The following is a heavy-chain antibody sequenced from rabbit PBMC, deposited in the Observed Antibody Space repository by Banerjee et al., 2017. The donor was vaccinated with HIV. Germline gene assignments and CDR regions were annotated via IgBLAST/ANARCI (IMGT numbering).Heavy chain of an antibody. CDR2: IYTGSGRT. J-gene: IGHJ4*01. V-gene: IGHV1S40*01. CDR3: ARDRDAGYAVAGSFNF. Sequence: QSLEESGGDLVKPGASLTLTCTASGFSFSSTYYMCWVRQAPGKGLEWIACIYTGSGRTYYASWAKGRFTVSKTSSTTVTLQMTGLTAADTATYFCARDRDAGYAVAGSFNFWGQGTLSPS. CDR1: GFSFSSTYY. D-gene: IGHD6-1*01.